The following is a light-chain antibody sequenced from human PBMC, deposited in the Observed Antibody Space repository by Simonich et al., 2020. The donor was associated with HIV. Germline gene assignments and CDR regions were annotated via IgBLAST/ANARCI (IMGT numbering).Light chain of an antibody. V-gene: IGKV4-1*01. Sequence: DIVMTQSPDSLAVSLGERATINCTSSQTILYSSNNKNYLAWYQQRPRQPPNLLIYWASTRESGVPDRFSGSGSGTDFTLTINILQAEDVAFYYCQQYYITPHTFGQGTKVEIK. CDR2: WAS. CDR3: QQYYITPHT. J-gene: IGKJ1*01. CDR1: QTILYSSNNKNY.